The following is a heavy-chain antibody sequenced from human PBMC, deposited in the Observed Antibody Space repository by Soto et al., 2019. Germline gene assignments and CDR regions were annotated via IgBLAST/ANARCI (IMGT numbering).Heavy chain of an antibody. J-gene: IGHJ6*02. CDR2: INSDGSST. Sequence: GGSLRLSCAASGFTFSSYWMHWVRQAPGKGLVWVSRINSDGSSTSYADSVKGRFTISRDNAKNTLYLQMNSLRAEDTAVYYCARDKPSLKSITMVRGVIYLDGMDVWGQGTTVTVSS. D-gene: IGHD3-10*01. V-gene: IGHV3-74*01. CDR1: GFTFSSYW. CDR3: ARDKPSLKSITMVRGVIYLDGMDV.